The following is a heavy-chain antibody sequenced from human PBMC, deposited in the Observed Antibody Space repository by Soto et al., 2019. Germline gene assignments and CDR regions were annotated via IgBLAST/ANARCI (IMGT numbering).Heavy chain of an antibody. CDR3: ARLGGPYYYDSSGYYPY. D-gene: IGHD3-22*01. Sequence: GGSLRLSCAASGFTFSSYWMSWVRQAPGKGLEWVANIKQDGSEKYYVDSVKGRFTISGGNAKNSLYLQMNSLRAEDTAVYYCARLGGPYYYDSSGYYPYWGQGTLVTVSS. CDR2: IKQDGSEK. CDR1: GFTFSSYW. V-gene: IGHV3-7*01. J-gene: IGHJ4*02.